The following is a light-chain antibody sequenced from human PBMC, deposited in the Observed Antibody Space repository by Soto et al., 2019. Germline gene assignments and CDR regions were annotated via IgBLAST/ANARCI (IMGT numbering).Light chain of an antibody. V-gene: IGKV3D-15*01. CDR2: GAS. CDR3: QQYSNWPYT. Sequence: EIVMTQSPVTLSVSPGESATLSCRASQSVGINLAWYQQRPGQAPRHLIYGASTRATGIPVRFSGSGSGTEFTLTISGLQSEDFAIFYCQQYSNWPYTFGQGTKLEIK. CDR1: QSVGIN. J-gene: IGKJ2*01.